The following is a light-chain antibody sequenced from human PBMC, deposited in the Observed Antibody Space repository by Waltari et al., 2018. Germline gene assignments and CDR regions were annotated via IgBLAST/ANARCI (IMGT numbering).Light chain of an antibody. V-gene: IGKV3-20*01. CDR2: GAS. Sequence: ENVLTQSPGTLSLSPGERAALSCRATQRISDNYLAWYQQKPGQAPRLLIYGASIRATGIPDRFSGSGSGTDFTLTINRLEPEDFAVYYCQQYDSSPLNFGPGTTVDI. CDR1: QRISDNY. CDR3: QQYDSSPLN. J-gene: IGKJ3*01.